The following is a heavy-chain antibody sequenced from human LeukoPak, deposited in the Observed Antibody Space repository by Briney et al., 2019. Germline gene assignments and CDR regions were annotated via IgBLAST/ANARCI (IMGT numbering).Heavy chain of an antibody. D-gene: IGHD3-22*01. V-gene: IGHV3-73*01. Sequence: GGSLRLSCAASGFTFSGSAMHWVRQASGKGLEWVGCIRSKANSYATAYAASVKGRFTISRDDSKNTAYLQMNSLKTEDTAVYYCTRHGYYDSSGVTDYWGQGTLVTVSS. J-gene: IGHJ4*02. CDR3: TRHGYYDSSGVTDY. CDR1: GFTFSGSA. CDR2: IRSKANSYAT.